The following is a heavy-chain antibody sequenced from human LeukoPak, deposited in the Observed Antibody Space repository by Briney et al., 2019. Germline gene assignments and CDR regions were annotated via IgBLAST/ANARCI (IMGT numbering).Heavy chain of an antibody. Sequence: PGGSLRLSCAASGFTVSNCAMNWVRQAPGKGLEWVSSISVSASSTYYADSVKGRFTISRDNSKNTMFLQMNSLRAEDTAVYYCAKDQSGGEFDYWGQGTLVTVSS. V-gene: IGHV3-23*01. D-gene: IGHD1-26*01. CDR2: ISVSASST. J-gene: IGHJ4*02. CDR1: GFTVSNCA. CDR3: AKDQSGGEFDY.